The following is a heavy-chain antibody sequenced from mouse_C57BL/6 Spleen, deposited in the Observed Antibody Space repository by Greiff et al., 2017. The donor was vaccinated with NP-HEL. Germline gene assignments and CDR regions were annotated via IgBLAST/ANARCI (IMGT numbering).Heavy chain of an antibody. V-gene: IGHV1-81*01. CDR1: GYTFTSYG. D-gene: IGHD1-1*01. J-gene: IGHJ2*01. CDR2: IYPRSGNT. CDR3: ARWDYGSSYEDY. Sequence: VQLQQSGAELARPGASVKLSCKASGYTFTSYGISWVKQRTGQGLEWIGEIYPRSGNTYYNEKFKGKATLTADKSSSTAYMELRSLTSEDSAVYFCARWDYGSSYEDYWGQGTTLTVSS.